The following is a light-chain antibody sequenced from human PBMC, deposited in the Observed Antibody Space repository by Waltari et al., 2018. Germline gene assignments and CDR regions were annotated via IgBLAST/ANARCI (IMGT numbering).Light chain of an antibody. CDR1: QSVGSY. CDR3: QQRSNWPPIT. V-gene: IGKV3-11*01. Sequence: EIVLTQSPGTLSLSPGVRATLSCRASQSVGSYLAWYQQKPGQAPRLLIYDASNRASGIPARFSGSGSETDFTLTISSLEPEDFAVYYCQQRSNWPPITFGQGTRLEIK. J-gene: IGKJ5*01. CDR2: DAS.